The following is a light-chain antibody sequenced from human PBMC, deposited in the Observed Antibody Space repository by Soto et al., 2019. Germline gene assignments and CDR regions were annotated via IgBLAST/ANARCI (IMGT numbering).Light chain of an antibody. CDR2: AAS. Sequence: DIQMTQSPSSLSASVGDRVTITCRASQSISSYLNWYQQKPGKAPKLLIYAASSLQSGVPSRFSGSGSGKDFTLTISSLQPEDFATYYCQQSYSTVWTFGQGTKGDIK. CDR1: QSISSY. V-gene: IGKV1-39*01. J-gene: IGKJ1*01. CDR3: QQSYSTVWT.